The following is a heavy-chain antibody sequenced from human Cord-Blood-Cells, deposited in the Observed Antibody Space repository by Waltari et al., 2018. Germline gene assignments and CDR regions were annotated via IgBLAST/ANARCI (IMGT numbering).Heavy chain of an antibody. J-gene: IGHJ3*02. V-gene: IGHV1-2*02. CDR3: ARGIAAASKIEEAFDI. CDR2: ITTNSGGT. D-gene: IGHD6-13*01. Sequence: QVQLVQSGAEVKKPGASVKVPCKASGYTFTGYYMHWVRQAPGQGLEWMGWITTNSGGTNDAQKFQGRVTMTRDTSISTAYMELSRLRSDDTAVYYCARGIAAASKIEEAFDIWGQGTMVTVSS. CDR1: GYTFTGYY.